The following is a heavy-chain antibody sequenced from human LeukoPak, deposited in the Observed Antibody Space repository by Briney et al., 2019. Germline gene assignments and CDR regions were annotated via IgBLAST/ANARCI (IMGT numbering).Heavy chain of an antibody. D-gene: IGHD2-21*02. CDR1: GGSFTDYY. V-gene: IGHV4-34*01. J-gene: IGHJ6*02. CDR2: IHHRAGA. CDR3: ARGPVRDDGLTGISYYFGLDV. Sequence: SETLSLTCAVYGGSFTDYYWSWIRHLPGKGLEWIGEIHHRAGANYNPSLWGRVTISADTSKNQFSLHLTFVTAADTATFYCARGPVRDDGLTGISYYFGLDVWGHGTTVTVFS.